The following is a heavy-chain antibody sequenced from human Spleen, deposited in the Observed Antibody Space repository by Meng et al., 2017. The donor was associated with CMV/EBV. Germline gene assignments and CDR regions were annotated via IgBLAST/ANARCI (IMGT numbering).Heavy chain of an antibody. CDR1: GGAINSGAYY. J-gene: IGHJ4*02. Sequence: TVSGGAINSGAYYWNWIRQHPGKGLEWIGYIYYSGSTSYNPPLKSRLTVSVDTSNNRFSLKMSSVTAADTAVYYCARVRSGGWHFDYWGRGTLVTVSS. CDR2: IYYSGST. V-gene: IGHV4-31*02. CDR3: ARVRSGGWHFDY. D-gene: IGHD3-10*01.